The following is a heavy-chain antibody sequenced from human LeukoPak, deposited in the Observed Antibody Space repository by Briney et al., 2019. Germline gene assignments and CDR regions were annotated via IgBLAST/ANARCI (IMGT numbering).Heavy chain of an antibody. D-gene: IGHD6-19*01. CDR2: IKQDGSEK. CDR3: ASTIAVADLYYYYYGMDV. Sequence: GGSLRLSCAASGFTFSSYAMSWVRQAPGKGLEWVANIKQDGSEKYYVDSVKGRFTISRDNAKNSLYLQMNSLRAEDTAVYYCASTIAVADLYYYYYGMDVWGQGTTVTVSS. J-gene: IGHJ6*02. V-gene: IGHV3-7*01. CDR1: GFTFSSYA.